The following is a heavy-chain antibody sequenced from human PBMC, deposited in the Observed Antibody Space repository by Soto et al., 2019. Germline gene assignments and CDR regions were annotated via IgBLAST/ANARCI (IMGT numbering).Heavy chain of an antibody. V-gene: IGHV1-8*01. CDR3: AGYSSSSYHYYYGMDV. Sequence: ASVKVSCKASGYTFTSYDINWGRQATGQGLEWMGWMNPNSGNTGYAQKFQGRVTMTRNTSISTAYMELSSLRSEDTAVYYCAGYSSSSYHYYYGMDVWGQGTTVTVSS. D-gene: IGHD6-6*01. CDR2: MNPNSGNT. J-gene: IGHJ6*02. CDR1: GYTFTSYD.